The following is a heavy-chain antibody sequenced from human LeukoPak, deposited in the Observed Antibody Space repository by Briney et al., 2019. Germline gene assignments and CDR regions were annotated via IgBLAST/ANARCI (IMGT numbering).Heavy chain of an antibody. V-gene: IGHV4-59*01. Sequence: SETLSLTCAVSGGSISSYYWSWIRQPPGKGLEWIGYIYYSGSTNYNPSLKSRVTISVDTSKTQFSLKLTSVTAPDTAVYYCAGGVVAALDFDYWGQGTLVTVSS. D-gene: IGHD2-15*01. CDR2: IYYSGST. CDR3: AGGVVAALDFDY. J-gene: IGHJ4*02. CDR1: GGSISSYY.